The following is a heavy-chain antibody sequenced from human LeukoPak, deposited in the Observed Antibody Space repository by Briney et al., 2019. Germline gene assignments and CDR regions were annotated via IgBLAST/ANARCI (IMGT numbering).Heavy chain of an antibody. D-gene: IGHD3-3*01. CDR3: ARGFYDFWSGYRLSVPRNPTRFDP. CDR1: GGSFSGYD. CDR2: INHSGST. Sequence: SETLSLTCAVYGGSFSGYDWSWIRQPPGKGLEWIGEINHSGSTNYNPPLKSRLTLSVDTSKNQFSLKLSSVTAADTAVYYCARGFYDFWSGYRLSVPRNPTRFDPWGQGTLVTVSS. J-gene: IGHJ5*02. V-gene: IGHV4-34*01.